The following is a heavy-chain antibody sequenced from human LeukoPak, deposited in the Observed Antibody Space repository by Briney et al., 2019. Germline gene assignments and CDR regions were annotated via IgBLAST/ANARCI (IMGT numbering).Heavy chain of an antibody. J-gene: IGHJ4*02. D-gene: IGHD2/OR15-2a*01. CDR1: GFTFTNAW. Sequence: GGSLRLSCAASGFTFTNAWMNWVRQAPGKGLEWVCRIKSKTDGGTTDYAAPVKGRFTISRDDSENTLYLQVNSLKTEDTAVYYCTRIFRTAHFDYWGQGTPVTVSS. CDR3: TRIFRTAHFDY. CDR2: IKSKTDGGTT. V-gene: IGHV3-15*07.